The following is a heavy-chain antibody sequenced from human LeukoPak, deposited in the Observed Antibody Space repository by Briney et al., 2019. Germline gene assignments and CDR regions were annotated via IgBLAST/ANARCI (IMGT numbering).Heavy chain of an antibody. CDR3: ARDVPAAIRALDP. J-gene: IGHJ5*02. CDR1: GYTFTSYY. D-gene: IGHD2-2*01. CDR2: INPSGGST. Sequence: ASVKVSCKASGYTFTSYYMHWVRQAPGQGLEWMGIINPSGGSTSYAQKFQGRVTMTRDTSTNTVYMELSSLRSEDTAVYYCARDVPAAIRALDPWGQGTLVTVSS. V-gene: IGHV1-46*01.